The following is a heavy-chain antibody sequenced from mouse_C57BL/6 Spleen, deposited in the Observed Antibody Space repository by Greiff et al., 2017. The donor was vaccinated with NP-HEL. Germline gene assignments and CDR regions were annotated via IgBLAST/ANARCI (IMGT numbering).Heavy chain of an antibody. D-gene: IGHD1-1*01. J-gene: IGHJ1*03. V-gene: IGHV1-64*01. CDR2: IHPNSGST. CDR3: ARGIYYYGSSYSWYFDV. CDR1: GYTFTSYW. Sequence: VQLQQSGAELVKPGASVKLSCKASGYTFTSYWMHWVKQRPGQGLEWIGMIHPNSGSTNYNEKFKSKATLTVDKSSSTAYMQLSSLTSEDSAVYYCARGIYYYGSSYSWYFDVWGTGTTVTVSS.